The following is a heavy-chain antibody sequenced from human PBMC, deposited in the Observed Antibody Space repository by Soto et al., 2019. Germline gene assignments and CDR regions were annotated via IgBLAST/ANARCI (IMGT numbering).Heavy chain of an antibody. V-gene: IGHV1-8*01. CDR1: GYTFTSYD. Sequence: GASVKVSCKASGYTFTSYDINGVRQATGQGLEWMGWMNPNSGNTGYAQKFQGRVTMTRNTSISTAYMELSSLRSEDTAVYYCAREGGEDTAMVTPDFYYMDVWGKGTTVTVSS. D-gene: IGHD5-18*01. J-gene: IGHJ6*03. CDR3: AREGGEDTAMVTPDFYYMDV. CDR2: MNPNSGNT.